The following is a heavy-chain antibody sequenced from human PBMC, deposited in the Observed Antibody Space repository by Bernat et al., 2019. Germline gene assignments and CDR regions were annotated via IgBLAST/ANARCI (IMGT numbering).Heavy chain of an antibody. CDR1: GFTFSSYA. V-gene: IGHV3-30*01. CDR3: ARAIAEDAFDI. CDR2: ISYDGSNK. D-gene: IGHD6-13*01. Sequence: QVQLVESGGGVVQPGRFLRLSCAASGFTFSSYAMHWVRQAPGKGLEWVAVISYDGSNKYYADSVKGRFTISRDNSKNTLYLQMNSLRAEDTAVYYCARAIAEDAFDIWGQGTMVTVSS. J-gene: IGHJ3*02.